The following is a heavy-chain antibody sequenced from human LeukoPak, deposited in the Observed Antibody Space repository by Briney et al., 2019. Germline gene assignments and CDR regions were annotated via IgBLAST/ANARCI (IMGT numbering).Heavy chain of an antibody. Sequence: GGSLRLSCAASGFTFSSYAMSWVRQAPGKGLEWVSAISGSSSTIYYADSVKGRFTISRDNAKNSLYLQMNSLRAEDTAVYYCARDGGSAMPFDYWGQGTLVTVSS. D-gene: IGHD2-2*01. CDR3: ARDGGSAMPFDY. J-gene: IGHJ4*02. V-gene: IGHV3-48*04. CDR2: ISGSSSTI. CDR1: GFTFSSYA.